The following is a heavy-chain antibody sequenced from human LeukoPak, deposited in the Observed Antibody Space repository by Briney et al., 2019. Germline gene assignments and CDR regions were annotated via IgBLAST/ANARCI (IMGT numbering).Heavy chain of an antibody. D-gene: IGHD3-10*01. CDR3: ARQRGPSRGYYYGMDV. V-gene: IGHV4-59*08. CDR1: GLSFSNYE. CDR2: IYYSGST. Sequence: LRLSCAASGLSFSNYEMNWVRQAPGKGLEWIGYIYYSGSTNYNPSLKSRVTISVDTSKNQFSLKLSSVTAADTAVYYCARQRGPSRGYYYGMDVWGQGTTVTVSS. J-gene: IGHJ6*02.